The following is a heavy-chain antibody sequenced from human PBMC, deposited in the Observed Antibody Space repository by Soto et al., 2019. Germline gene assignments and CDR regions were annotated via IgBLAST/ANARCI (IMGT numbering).Heavy chain of an antibody. CDR2: INAGNGNT. J-gene: IGHJ6*02. V-gene: IGHV1-3*01. D-gene: IGHD6-6*01. CDR3: ASGLPGSSGIYYSYGMDV. Sequence: GAAVKVSCKASGYTFTSYAMHWGRQAPGQRLEWMGWINAGNGNTKYSQKFQGRVTITSDTSASTAYMELSSLRSEDTAVYYCASGLPGSSGIYYSYGMDVWGQGTTVTVSS. CDR1: GYTFTSYA.